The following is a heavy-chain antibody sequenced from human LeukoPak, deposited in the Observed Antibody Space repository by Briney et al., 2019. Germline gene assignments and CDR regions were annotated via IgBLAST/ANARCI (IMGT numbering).Heavy chain of an antibody. CDR2: ISNSGDST. CDR3: ANNWNMDC. CDR1: GFTFSSYA. V-gene: IGHV3-23*01. D-gene: IGHD1-1*01. Sequence: GGSLRLSCAASGFTFSSYAMSWVRQAPGKGLEWVSSISNSGDSTYYADSVKGRFTISRDNSENTVYLQMNSLRADDTAVYYCANNWNMDCWGQGTLVTVSS. J-gene: IGHJ4*02.